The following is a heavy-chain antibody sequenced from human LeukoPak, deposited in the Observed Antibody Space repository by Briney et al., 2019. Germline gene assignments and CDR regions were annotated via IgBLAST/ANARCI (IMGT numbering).Heavy chain of an antibody. D-gene: IGHD6-13*01. V-gene: IGHV3-23*01. J-gene: IGHJ4*02. Sequence: GGTLRLSCAASGFTFTNYDMTWVRQAPGKGLEWVSGVNRNGGGTYYADSVKGRFTISRDNSKNTLYLQMNSLRAEDTAVYYCASGYSSSWFDYWGQGTLVTVSS. CDR3: ASGYSSSWFDY. CDR2: VNRNGGGT. CDR1: GFTFTNYD.